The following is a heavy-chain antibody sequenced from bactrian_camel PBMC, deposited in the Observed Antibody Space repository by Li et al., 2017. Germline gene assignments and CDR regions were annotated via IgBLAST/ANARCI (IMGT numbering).Heavy chain of an antibody. Sequence: HVQLVESGGGSVQAGVSLRLSCSASGLPSSRYCVGWYRQFPGKEREAVAAIDSRGQLTYAESVKGRFTISRDNAKKILYLQMNSLTVEDTARYFCAAEKGGADNCEYFGYFGRGTQVTVS. CDR1: GLPSSRYC. J-gene: IGHJ4*01. D-gene: IGHD8*01. V-gene: IGHV3S55*01. CDR2: IDSRGQL.